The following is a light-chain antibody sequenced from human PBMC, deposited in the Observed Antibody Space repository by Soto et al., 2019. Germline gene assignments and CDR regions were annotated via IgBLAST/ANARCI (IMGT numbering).Light chain of an antibody. J-gene: IGKJ1*01. CDR3: QQYNSHST. V-gene: IGKV1-5*03. Sequence: DLPMTQSPSTLSASVGDRVTITCRASQSISSWLAWYQQKPGKAPKLLIYKASTLESGVPSRFSGSGSGTEFTLTISSLQPDDFATYYCQQYNSHSTFGQGTKVEIK. CDR1: QSISSW. CDR2: KAS.